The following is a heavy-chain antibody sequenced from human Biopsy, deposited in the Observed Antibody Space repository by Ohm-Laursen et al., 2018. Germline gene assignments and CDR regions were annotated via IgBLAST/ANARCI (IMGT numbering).Heavy chain of an antibody. V-gene: IGHV3-48*01. CDR3: AKDRYNYTPIGGFSMDV. Sequence: LSLTCAASGFTFSTYAMNWVRQAPGQGLEWISYISSTSSATYYADSVKGRFTVSRDNAKNSLFLQMNSLRAEDTAVYYCAKDRYNYTPIGGFSMDVWGQGTTVTVSS. CDR1: GFTFSTYA. D-gene: IGHD5-18*01. J-gene: IGHJ6*02. CDR2: ISSTSSAT.